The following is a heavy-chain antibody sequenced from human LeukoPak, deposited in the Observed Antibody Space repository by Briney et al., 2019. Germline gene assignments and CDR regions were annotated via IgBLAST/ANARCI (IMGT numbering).Heavy chain of an antibody. D-gene: IGHD3-22*01. J-gene: IGHJ4*02. V-gene: IGHV3-9*03. CDR2: ISWNSGSI. CDR3: AKDIYHYYDSSGYYDN. Sequence: GGSLRLSCAASGFTFDDYAMHWVRQAPGKGLEWVSGISWNSGSIGYADSVKGRFTISRDNAKNSLYLQMNSLRAEDMALYYCAKDIYHYYDSSGYYDNWGQGNLVTVSS. CDR1: GFTFDDYA.